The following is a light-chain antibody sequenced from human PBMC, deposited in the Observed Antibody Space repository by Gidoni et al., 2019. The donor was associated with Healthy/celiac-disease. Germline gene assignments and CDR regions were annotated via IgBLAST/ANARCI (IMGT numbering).Light chain of an antibody. Sequence: EIVLTQSPATLSLSPRERATLSGRASQSVSSYLAWYQQKPGQAPRLLIYDASNRATGIPARFSGSGSGTDFTLTISSLEPEDFAVYYCQQRSNWRVTFGQGTRLEIK. CDR1: QSVSSY. J-gene: IGKJ5*01. CDR3: QQRSNWRVT. CDR2: DAS. V-gene: IGKV3-11*01.